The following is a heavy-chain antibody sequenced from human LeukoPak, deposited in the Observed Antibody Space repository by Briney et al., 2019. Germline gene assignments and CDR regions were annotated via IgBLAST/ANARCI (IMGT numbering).Heavy chain of an antibody. CDR1: GYTFTDYY. D-gene: IGHD5-18*01. J-gene: IGHJ4*02. CDR2: INPNSGGT. V-gene: IGHV1-2*02. Sequence: ASVKVSCKASGYTFTDYYMYWVRQAPGQGLEWMGWINPNSGGTNYAQKFQGRVTMTRDTSISTAYMELSRLRSDDTAVYYCARDLGDTDFDYWGQGTLVTVSS. CDR3: ARDLGDTDFDY.